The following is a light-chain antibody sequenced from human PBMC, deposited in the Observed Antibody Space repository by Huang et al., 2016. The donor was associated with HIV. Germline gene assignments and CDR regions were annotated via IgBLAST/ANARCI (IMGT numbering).Light chain of an antibody. CDR1: QSVDSGY. CDR2: GTS. V-gene: IGKV3-20*01. J-gene: IGKJ2*01. CDR3: QQYGSSMAT. Sequence: LTQSPGSLSLSPGDRVTLSCRASQSVDSGYLAWYHQKPGQSPRLIVYGTSSRASGIPSRFSGSGSGRDFSLTISGLDSEDFGVYYCQQYGSSMATFGQGTKVDI.